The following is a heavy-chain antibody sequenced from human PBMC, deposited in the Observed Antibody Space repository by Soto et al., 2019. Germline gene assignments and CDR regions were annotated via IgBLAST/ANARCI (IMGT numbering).Heavy chain of an antibody. CDR1: GFTFSSYS. V-gene: IGHV3-48*02. Sequence: PGGSLRLSCAASGFTFSSYSMNWVRQAPGKGLEWVSYISSSSSTIYYADSVKGRFTISRDNAKNSLYLQMNSLRDEDTAVYYCARDQGGYSLALGYYYYYYGMDVWGQGTTVTVS. CDR3: ARDQGGYSLALGYYYYYYGMDV. J-gene: IGHJ6*02. D-gene: IGHD6-13*01. CDR2: ISSSSSTI.